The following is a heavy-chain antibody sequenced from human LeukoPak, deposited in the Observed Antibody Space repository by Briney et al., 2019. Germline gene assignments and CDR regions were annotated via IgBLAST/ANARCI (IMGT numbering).Heavy chain of an antibody. CDR2: IWHDGTYI. Sequence: GGSLRLSCAASGFTFSSYGMHWVRQAPGKGLEWVAVIWHDGTYISYGDSVRGRFTISRDNPKNTLYLQMNSLRAEDTAVYYCAREGPTTAVGSGAPDIWGLGTMVTVSS. CDR3: AREGPTTAVGSGAPDI. D-gene: IGHD6-13*01. J-gene: IGHJ3*02. V-gene: IGHV3-33*01. CDR1: GFTFSSYG.